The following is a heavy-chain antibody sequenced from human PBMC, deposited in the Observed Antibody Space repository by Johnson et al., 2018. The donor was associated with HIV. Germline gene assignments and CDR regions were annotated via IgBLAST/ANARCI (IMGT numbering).Heavy chain of an antibody. Sequence: EVQLVESGGGLVQPGRSLSLSCAASGFTFDDYAMHWVRQAQGKGLERVSGCSWNSRSIGYADSVKGRFTISRDNAKNSLYLQMNSLRAEDTALYYCEAVVSAFDIWGQGTMVTVSS. CDR1: GFTFDDYA. J-gene: IGHJ3*02. CDR2: CSWNSRSI. V-gene: IGHV3-9*01. CDR3: EAVVSAFDI. D-gene: IGHD2-15*01.